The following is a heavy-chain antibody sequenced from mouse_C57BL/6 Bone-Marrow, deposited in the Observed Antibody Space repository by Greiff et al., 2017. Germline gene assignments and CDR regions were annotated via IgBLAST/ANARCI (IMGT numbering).Heavy chain of an antibody. J-gene: IGHJ4*01. V-gene: IGHV1-85*01. CDR2: IYPRDGST. CDR1: GYTFTSYD. Sequence: VMLVESGPELVKPGASVKLSCKASGYTFTSYDINWVKQRPGQGLEWIGWIYPRDGSTKYNEKFKGKATLTVDTSSSTAYMELHSLTSEDSAVYFCARGHYGSSDYAMDYWGQGTSVTVSS. D-gene: IGHD1-1*01. CDR3: ARGHYGSSDYAMDY.